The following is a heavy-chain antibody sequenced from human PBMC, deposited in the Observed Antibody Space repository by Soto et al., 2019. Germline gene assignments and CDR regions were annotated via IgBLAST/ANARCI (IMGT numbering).Heavy chain of an antibody. CDR1: GGSISSGGYS. J-gene: IGHJ4*02. V-gene: IGHV4-30-2*01. Sequence: SETLSLTCAVSGGSISSGGYSWSWIRQPPGKGLEWIGYIYHSGSTYYNPSLKSRVTISVDRSKNQFSLKLSSVTAADTAVYYCARVIANYFDYWGQGTLVTVSS. CDR3: ARVIANYFDY. CDR2: IYHSGST. D-gene: IGHD3-16*02.